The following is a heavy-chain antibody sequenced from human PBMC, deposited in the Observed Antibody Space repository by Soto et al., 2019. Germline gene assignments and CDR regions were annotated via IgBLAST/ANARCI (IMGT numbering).Heavy chain of an antibody. CDR2: IFPGDSDT. CDR1: GYNFTSQW. J-gene: IGHJ6*02. D-gene: IGHD3-22*01. Sequence: GESLKISCKDSGYNFTSQWIAWVRQTPGKGLEWMGIIFPGDSDTRYSPSFQGQVTISADKSTSTAYLQWSSLKASDTAMYYCARHKGHCDSNNCYTGYYGMDIWGQGTTVTVSS. CDR3: ARHKGHCDSNNCYTGYYGMDI. V-gene: IGHV5-51*01.